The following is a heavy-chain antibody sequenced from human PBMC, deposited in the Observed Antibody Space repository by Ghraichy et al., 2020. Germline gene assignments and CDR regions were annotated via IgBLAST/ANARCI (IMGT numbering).Heavy chain of an antibody. CDR3: ARSSQYYYDSSGYYYAFSNGPGAFDY. D-gene: IGHD3-22*01. CDR2: INHSGST. Sequence: SETLSLTCAVYGGSFSGYYWSWIRQPPGKGLEWIGEINHSGSTNYNPSLKSRVTISVDTSKNQFSLKLSSVTAADTAVYYCARSSQYYYDSSGYYYAFSNGPGAFDYWGQGTLVTVSS. CDR1: GGSFSGYY. V-gene: IGHV4-34*01. J-gene: IGHJ4*02.